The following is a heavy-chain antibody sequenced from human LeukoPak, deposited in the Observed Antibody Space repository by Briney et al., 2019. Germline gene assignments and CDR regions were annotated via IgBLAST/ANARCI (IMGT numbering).Heavy chain of an antibody. Sequence: PGGSLRLSCAASGFTFRSYWMHWVRQAPGKGLVCVSRINSDGSSTNYADSVKGRFTISRDNAKNSLYLQMNSLRAEDTAVYYCARHNYDFWSVYMDVWGKGTTVTVSS. D-gene: IGHD3-3*01. V-gene: IGHV3-74*01. CDR2: INSDGSST. CDR3: ARHNYDFWSVYMDV. J-gene: IGHJ6*03. CDR1: GFTFRSYW.